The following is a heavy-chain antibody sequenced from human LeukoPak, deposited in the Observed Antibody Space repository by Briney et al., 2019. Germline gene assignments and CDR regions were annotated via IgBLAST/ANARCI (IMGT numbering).Heavy chain of an antibody. J-gene: IGHJ3*02. CDR2: IKQDGSEK. CDR3: ARSKGGDYATDAFDI. D-gene: IGHD4-17*01. Sequence: GGSLRLSCAASGFTFSSYWMSWVRQAPGKGLEWVANIKQDGSEKYYVDSVKGRFTISRDNAKNSLYLQMNSLRAEDTAVYYCARSKGGDYATDAFDIWGQGTMVTVSS. V-gene: IGHV3-7*01. CDR1: GFTFSSYW.